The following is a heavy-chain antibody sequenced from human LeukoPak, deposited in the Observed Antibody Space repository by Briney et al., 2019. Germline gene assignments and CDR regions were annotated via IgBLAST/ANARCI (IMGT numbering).Heavy chain of an antibody. J-gene: IGHJ5*02. D-gene: IGHD4-11*01. CDR1: GFTFSSYA. V-gene: IGHV3-23*01. CDR3: AKGSGPYTVNWFDP. Sequence: PGGSLRLSCAASGFTFSSYAMSWVRQVPGKGLEWVSAISGSGGSTYYADSVKGRFTISRDNSKNTLYLQMNSLRAEDTAVYYCAKGSGPYTVNWFDPWGQGTLVTVSS. CDR2: ISGSGGST.